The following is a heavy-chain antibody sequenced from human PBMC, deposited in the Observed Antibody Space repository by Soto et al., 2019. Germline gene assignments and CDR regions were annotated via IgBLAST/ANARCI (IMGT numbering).Heavy chain of an antibody. D-gene: IGHD1-7*01. CDR2: IHTAKGNT. V-gene: IGHV1-3*04. Sequence: ASVKVSCKASGYTFTNNVIHWLRQAPGQTLEWMGWIHTAKGNTKYSQKFEARVTLTRDTAASTAYMELNSLRSDDTAVHYCARDPIWTYTWNYARLNYLDPWGQGTLVTVSS. J-gene: IGHJ5*02. CDR3: ARDPIWTYTWNYARLNYLDP. CDR1: GYTFTNNV.